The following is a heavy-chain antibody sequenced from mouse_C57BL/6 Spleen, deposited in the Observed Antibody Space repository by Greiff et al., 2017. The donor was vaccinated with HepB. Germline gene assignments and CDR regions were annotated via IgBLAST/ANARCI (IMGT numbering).Heavy chain of an antibody. J-gene: IGHJ1*03. V-gene: IGHV1-85*01. CDR3: VYYGNGYFDV. CDR2: IYPRDGST. CDR1: GYTFTSYD. Sequence: VQRVESGPELVKPGASVKLSCKASGYTFTSYDINWVKQRPGQGLEWIGWIYPRDGSTKYNEKFKGKATLTVDTSSSTAYMELHSLTSEDSAVYFCVYYGNGYFDVWGTGTTVTVSS. D-gene: IGHD2-1*01.